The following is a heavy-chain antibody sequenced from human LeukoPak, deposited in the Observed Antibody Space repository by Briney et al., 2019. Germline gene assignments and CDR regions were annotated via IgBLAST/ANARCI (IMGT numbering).Heavy chain of an antibody. J-gene: IGHJ6*03. CDR1: GGSLSGYY. D-gene: IGHD3-22*01. CDR2: ISSSSSYI. V-gene: IGHV3-21*01. CDR3: ARWASDYYDSSGYYYYYYYYMDV. Sequence: PSETLSLTCGVYGGSLSGYYWSWIRQPPGKGLEWVSSISSSSSYIYYADSVKGRFTISRDNAKNSLYLQMNSLRAEDTAVYYCARWASDYYDSSGYYYYYYYYMDVWGKGTTVTVSS.